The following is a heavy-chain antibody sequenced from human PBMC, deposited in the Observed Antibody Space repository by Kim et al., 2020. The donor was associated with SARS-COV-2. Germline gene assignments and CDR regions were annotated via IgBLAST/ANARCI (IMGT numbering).Heavy chain of an antibody. CDR3: AREALYDILTGHHLCDAFDI. D-gene: IGHD3-9*01. Sequence: SETLSLTCTVSGVSIAGASYYWSWLRQPAGKGLEWIGRIYTTGNTNDNPSLKSRVSISLDMSKNEVSLKLTSVTTADTAVYFCAREALYDILTGHHLCDAFDIWGQGTMVIVSS. V-gene: IGHV4-61*02. CDR1: GVSIAGASYY. CDR2: IYTTGNT. J-gene: IGHJ3*02.